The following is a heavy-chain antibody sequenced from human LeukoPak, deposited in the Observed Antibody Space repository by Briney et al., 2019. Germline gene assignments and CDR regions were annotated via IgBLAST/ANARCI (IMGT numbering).Heavy chain of an antibody. CDR1: GGSISSYY. V-gene: IGHV4-59*08. J-gene: IGHJ4*02. D-gene: IGHD1-26*01. CDR3: ARHRSYREVLDY. Sequence: SETLSLTCTVSGGSISSYYWSWIRQPPGKGLEWIGYIYYSGSTNYNPSLKSRVTISVDTSKNQFSLKLSSVTAADTAVYYCARHRSYREVLDYWGQGTLVTVSS. CDR2: IYYSGST.